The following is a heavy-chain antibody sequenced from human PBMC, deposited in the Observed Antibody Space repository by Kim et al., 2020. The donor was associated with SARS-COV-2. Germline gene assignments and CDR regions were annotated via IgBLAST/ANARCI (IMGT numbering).Heavy chain of an antibody. Sequence: GGSLRLSCAASGFTFSSYAMSWVRQAPGKGLEWVSVIYSGGSSTYYADSVKGRFTISRDNSKNTLYLQMNSLRAEDTAVYYCAKPKAWGYSGYEGYYFDYWGQGTLVTVSS. J-gene: IGHJ4*02. D-gene: IGHD5-12*01. CDR2: IYSGGSST. CDR3: AKPKAWGYSGYEGYYFDY. CDR1: GFTFSSYA. V-gene: IGHV3-23*03.